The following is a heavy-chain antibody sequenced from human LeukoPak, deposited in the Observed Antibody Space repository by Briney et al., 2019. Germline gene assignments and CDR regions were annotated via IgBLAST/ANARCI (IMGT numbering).Heavy chain of an antibody. CDR2: INHSGST. V-gene: IGHV4-34*01. Sequence: KPSETLSLTCAVYGGSFSGYYWSWIRQPPGKGLEWIGEINHSGSTNYSPSLKSRVTISVDTSKNQFSLKLSSVTAADTAVYYCARGRGDYRLYYYMDVWGKGTTVTVSS. CDR3: ARGRGDYRLYYYMDV. J-gene: IGHJ6*03. CDR1: GGSFSGYY. D-gene: IGHD4-17*01.